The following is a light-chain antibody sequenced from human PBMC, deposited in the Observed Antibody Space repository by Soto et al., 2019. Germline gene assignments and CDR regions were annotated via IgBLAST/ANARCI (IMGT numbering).Light chain of an antibody. V-gene: IGKV3-11*01. CDR3: QQRTYWPPMYT. CDR2: DAS. J-gene: IGKJ2*01. CDR1: QTVSTH. Sequence: EIVLTQSPVTLSLSPGERATLSCRASQTVSTHLGWFQQKPGQTPRLLIYDASNRAAGVPARFSGSGSGTDFTLTISSLEPEDFAVYYCQQRTYWPPMYTFGQGTKLAIK.